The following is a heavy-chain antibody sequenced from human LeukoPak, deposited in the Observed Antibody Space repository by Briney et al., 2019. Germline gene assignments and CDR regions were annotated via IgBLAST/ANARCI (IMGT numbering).Heavy chain of an antibody. J-gene: IGHJ4*02. CDR1: GFTFTNYA. CDR2: ISASGGGT. V-gene: IGHV3-23*01. Sequence: GGSLRLSCAASGFTFTNYAMTWVPQAPGKGLEWVSSISASGGGTYYADSVKGRFTVSRDNSKNTLYLQMNTLRAEDTAVYYCAKDIGGKYYFDSWGQGTLVTVSS. D-gene: IGHD4-23*01. CDR3: AKDIGGKYYFDS.